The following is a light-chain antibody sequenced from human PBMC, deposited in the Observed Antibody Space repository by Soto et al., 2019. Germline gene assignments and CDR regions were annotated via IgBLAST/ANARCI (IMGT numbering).Light chain of an antibody. CDR3: QQYNSYPLT. Sequence: DIQMTQSPSTLSASVGDRVTITCRASQSISTWLAWYQQKPGKVPKLLIYKASSLESGVSSGFSGSGSGTEFTLTISSLQPDDFATYYCQQYNSYPLTFGGGTTVEIK. V-gene: IGKV1-5*03. J-gene: IGKJ4*01. CDR2: KAS. CDR1: QSISTW.